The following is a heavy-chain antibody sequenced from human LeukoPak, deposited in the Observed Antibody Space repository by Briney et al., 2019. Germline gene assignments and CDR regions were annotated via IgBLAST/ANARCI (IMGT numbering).Heavy chain of an antibody. D-gene: IGHD3-10*01. J-gene: IGHJ4*02. Sequence: LETLSLTCAVYGGSFSGYYWSWIRQPPGKGLEWIGEINHSGSTNYNPSLKSRVTISVDTSKNQFSLKLSSVTAADTAVYYCARGVYGSGSYFDYWGQGTLVTVSS. CDR2: INHSGST. CDR3: ARGVYGSGSYFDY. V-gene: IGHV4-34*01. CDR1: GGSFSGYY.